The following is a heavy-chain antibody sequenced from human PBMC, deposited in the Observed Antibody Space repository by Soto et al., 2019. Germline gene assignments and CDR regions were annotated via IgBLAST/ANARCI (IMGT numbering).Heavy chain of an antibody. CDR3: ARDSDTYYYDSSGYYIDY. V-gene: IGHV3-33*01. CDR2: IWFDGSNK. Sequence: HPGGSLRLSCAASGFTFSSYGMHWVRQAPGKGLEWVAVIWFDGSNKHYADSVKGRFTISRDNSKNTVSLQMNTLRAEDTAVYYCARDSDTYYYDSSGYYIDYWGRGTLVTVSS. J-gene: IGHJ4*02. D-gene: IGHD3-22*01. CDR1: GFTFSSYG.